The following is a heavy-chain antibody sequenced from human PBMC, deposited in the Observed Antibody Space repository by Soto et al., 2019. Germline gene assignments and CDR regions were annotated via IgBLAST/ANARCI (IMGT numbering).Heavy chain of an antibody. CDR2: ILHDGSNK. CDR1: GFIFSNYG. J-gene: IGHJ4*02. V-gene: IGHV3-30*03. Sequence: GGSLRLSCAASGFIFSNYGMHWVRQAPGKGLEWVAIILHDGSNKYYADSVKGRFVISRDNSKNTLYLQMNSLRAEDTAVYYCARRGSGSYYDYWGQGTLVTVSS. CDR3: ARRGSGSYYDY. D-gene: IGHD1-26*01.